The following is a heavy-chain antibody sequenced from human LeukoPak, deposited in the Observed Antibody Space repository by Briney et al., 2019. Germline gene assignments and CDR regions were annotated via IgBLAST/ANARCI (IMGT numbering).Heavy chain of an antibody. Sequence: GGSLRLSCADSGFTFSRYSMNWVRQAPGKGLEWVSAISGSGGSTYYADSVKGRFTISRDNSKNTLYLQMNSLRAEDTAVYYCAKDITVTTWGAFDIWGQGTMVTVSS. D-gene: IGHD4-17*01. J-gene: IGHJ3*02. CDR1: GFTFSRYS. CDR3: AKDITVTTWGAFDI. CDR2: ISGSGGST. V-gene: IGHV3-23*01.